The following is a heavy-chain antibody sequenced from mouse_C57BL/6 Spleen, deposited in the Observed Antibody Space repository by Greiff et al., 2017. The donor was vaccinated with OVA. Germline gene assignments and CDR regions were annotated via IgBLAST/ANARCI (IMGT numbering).Heavy chain of an antibody. D-gene: IGHD2-10*02. CDR3: ARRGVWVSLDY. V-gene: IGHV1-59*01. J-gene: IGHJ2*01. CDR2: IDPSDSYT. CDR1: GYPFTSYW. Sequence: QVQLQQPGAELVRPGTSVTLSCKASGYPFTSYWMHWVKQRPGQGLEWIGVIDPSDSYTNYNQKFKGKATLTVDTSSSTAYMQLSSLTSEDSAVYYCARRGVWVSLDYWGQGTTLTVSS.